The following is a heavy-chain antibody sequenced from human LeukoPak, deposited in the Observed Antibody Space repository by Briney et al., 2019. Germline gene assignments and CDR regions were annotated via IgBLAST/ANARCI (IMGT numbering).Heavy chain of an antibody. V-gene: IGHV3-23*01. CDR3: AGGRLYSSEYYFDY. D-gene: IGHD6-19*01. CDR2: LTPSGSST. J-gene: IGHJ4*02. Sequence: GGSLRLSCAASGFTFSSYGMSWVRQVPGKGLEWVSALTPSGSSTYYADSVKGRFTISRDNSKNTLYLQMNSLRAEDTAVYYCAGGRLYSSEYYFDYWGQGTLVTVSS. CDR1: GFTFSSYG.